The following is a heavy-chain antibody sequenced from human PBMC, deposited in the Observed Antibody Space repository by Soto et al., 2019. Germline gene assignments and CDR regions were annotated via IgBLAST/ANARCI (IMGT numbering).Heavy chain of an antibody. CDR2: ISHGGSP. Sequence: PSETLSLTCAISGGSASSGVFSWNWIRQSPGQGLEWIGYISHGGSPHYTPSLESRVTISVDRSTNVISLNLTSVTPADTAVYFCARGHYYYAMDVWGQGTTVTVSS. CDR3: ARGHYYYAMDV. CDR1: GGSASSGVFS. J-gene: IGHJ6*02. V-gene: IGHV4-30-2*06.